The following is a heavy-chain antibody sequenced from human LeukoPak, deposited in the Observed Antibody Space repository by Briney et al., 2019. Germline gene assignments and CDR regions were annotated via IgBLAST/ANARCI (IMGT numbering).Heavy chain of an antibody. J-gene: IGHJ4*02. D-gene: IGHD2-21*02. CDR1: KFNFNSYG. Sequence: GSLRLSCTTSKFNFNSYGMTWVRQAPGKGLEWVSSISGSGGSTQYAASVQGRFTISRDNSKNTLYLQMNSLRAEDTAVYYCARVAGLNDSNWGQGTLVTVSS. V-gene: IGHV3-23*01. CDR3: ARVAGLNDSN. CDR2: ISGSGGST.